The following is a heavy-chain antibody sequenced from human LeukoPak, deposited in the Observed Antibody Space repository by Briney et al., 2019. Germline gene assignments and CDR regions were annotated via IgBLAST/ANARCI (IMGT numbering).Heavy chain of an antibody. D-gene: IGHD3-9*01. V-gene: IGHV3-23*01. CDR1: GFTLSSYG. CDR3: ANTHYDILTGPFDY. Sequence: GGSLRLSCAASGFTLSSYGMSWVRQAPGKGLEWVSAIVGSGGSTYYADSVKGRFTISRDNSKNTLYLQMNSLRAEDTAVYYCANTHYDILTGPFDYWGQGTLVTVSS. CDR2: IVGSGGST. J-gene: IGHJ4*02.